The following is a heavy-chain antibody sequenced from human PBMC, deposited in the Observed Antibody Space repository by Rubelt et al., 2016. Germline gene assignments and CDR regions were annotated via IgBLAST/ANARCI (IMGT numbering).Heavy chain of an antibody. CDR3: ARLISGGNSVKRDY. Sequence: QVQLQQWGAGLLKPSETLSLTCAVYGGSFSGYYWSWIRQPPGKGLEWIGEINHSGSTNYNPSLKCRVTILVDTSKNQFSLKLSSVTAADTAVYYCARLISGGNSVKRDYWGQGTLVTVSS. V-gene: IGHV4-34*01. D-gene: IGHD4-23*01. CDR1: GGSFSGYY. J-gene: IGHJ4*02. CDR2: INHSGST.